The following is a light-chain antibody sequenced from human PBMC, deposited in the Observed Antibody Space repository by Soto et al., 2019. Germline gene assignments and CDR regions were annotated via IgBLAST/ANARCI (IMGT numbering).Light chain of an antibody. CDR1: QSVGSSN. CDR3: QQYGSSPNT. Sequence: EIVLTQSPGTLSLSPGERATLSCRVSQSVGSSNLAWYQQKPGQAPRLLIYGASSRATGIPDRFSGSGSGTDFTLTISRLEPYDFAVYYCQQYGSSPNTFGQGTKLEIK. CDR2: GAS. J-gene: IGKJ2*01. V-gene: IGKV3-20*01.